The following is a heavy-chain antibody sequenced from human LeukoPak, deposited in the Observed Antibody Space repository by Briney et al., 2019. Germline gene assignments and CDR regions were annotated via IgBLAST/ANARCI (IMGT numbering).Heavy chain of an antibody. J-gene: IGHJ3*02. CDR3: ARQYGDYDHDAFDI. D-gene: IGHD4-17*01. V-gene: IGHV4-39*01. Sequence: SETLSLTCTVSGDSISSSSYYWGWIRQPPGKGLEWIGSIYYSGSTYYNPSLKSRVTISVDTSKNQFSLKLSSVTAADTAVYYCARQYGDYDHDAFDIWGQGTMVTVSS. CDR2: IYYSGST. CDR1: GDSISSSSYY.